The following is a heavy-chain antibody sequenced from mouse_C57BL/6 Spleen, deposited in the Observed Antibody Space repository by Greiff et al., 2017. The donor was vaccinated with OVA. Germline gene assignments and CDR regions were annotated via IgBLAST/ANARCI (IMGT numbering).Heavy chain of an antibody. CDR3: ARRYYGSSYDYFDH. Sequence: VQLQQSGPELVKPGASVKIPCKASGYTFTDYNMDWVKQSHGKSLEWIGDINPNNGGTIYNQKFKGKATLTVDKSSSTAYMELRSLTSEDTAVYYCARRYYGSSYDYFDHWGQGTTLTVSS. V-gene: IGHV1-18*01. CDR1: GYTFTDYN. J-gene: IGHJ2*01. D-gene: IGHD1-1*01. CDR2: INPNNGGT.